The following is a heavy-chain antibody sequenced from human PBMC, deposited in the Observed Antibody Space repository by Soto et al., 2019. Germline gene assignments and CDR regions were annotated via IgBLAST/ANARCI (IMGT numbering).Heavy chain of an antibody. Sequence: GGSLRLSCAASGFTFSSYGMHWVRQAPGKGLEWVAVISYDGSNKYYADSVKGRFTISRDNSKNTLYLQMNSLRAEDTAVYYCAKSFGVRGVLYYYYYGMDVWGQGTTVTVSS. CDR1: GFTFSSYG. CDR2: ISYDGSNK. J-gene: IGHJ6*02. V-gene: IGHV3-30*18. CDR3: AKSFGVRGVLYYYYYGMDV. D-gene: IGHD3-10*01.